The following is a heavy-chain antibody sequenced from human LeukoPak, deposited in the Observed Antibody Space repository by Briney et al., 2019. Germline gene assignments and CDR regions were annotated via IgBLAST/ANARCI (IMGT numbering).Heavy chain of an antibody. J-gene: IGHJ4*02. D-gene: IGHD3-3*01. V-gene: IGHV4-34*01. Sequence: SETLSLTCAVYGGSFSGYYWSWIRQPPGKGLEWIGDINHSGSTNYNPSLKSRVTISVDTSKNQFSLKLSSVTAADTAVYYCASWKRITIFGVARSGVLDYWGQGTLVTVSS. CDR2: INHSGST. CDR3: ASWKRITIFGVARSGVLDY. CDR1: GGSFSGYY.